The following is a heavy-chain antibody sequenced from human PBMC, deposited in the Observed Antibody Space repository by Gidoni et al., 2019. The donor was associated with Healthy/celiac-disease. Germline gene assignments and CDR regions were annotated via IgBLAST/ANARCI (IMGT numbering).Heavy chain of an antibody. V-gene: IGHV4-59*01. Sequence: QVQLQESGPGLVKPSETLSLTCTVSGGSISSYYWSWIRQPPGKGLEWIGYIYYSGSTNYNPSLKSRVTISGDTSKNQFSLKLSSVTAADTAVYYCARGGLRVIRYYFDYWGQGTLVTVSS. CDR3: ARGGLRVIRYYFDY. CDR1: GGSISSYY. D-gene: IGHD3-16*02. CDR2: IYYSGST. J-gene: IGHJ4*02.